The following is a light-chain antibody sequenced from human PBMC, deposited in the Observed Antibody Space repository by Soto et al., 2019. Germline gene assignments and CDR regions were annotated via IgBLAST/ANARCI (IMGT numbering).Light chain of an antibody. Sequence: QAVVTQPPSASGTPGQRVTISCSGSSSNIGSNTVNWYQQLPGTAPKLLIYSNNQRPSGVPDRFSGSKSGTSASLAISGLQSEDEADYYCAAWDDSLDGWVFGGGTKVTVL. J-gene: IGLJ3*02. CDR3: AAWDDSLDGWV. V-gene: IGLV1-44*01. CDR1: SSNIGSNT. CDR2: SNN.